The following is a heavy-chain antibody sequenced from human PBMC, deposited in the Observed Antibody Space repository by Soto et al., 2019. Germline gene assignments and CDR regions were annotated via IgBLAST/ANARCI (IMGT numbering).Heavy chain of an antibody. D-gene: IGHD3-22*01. Sequence: QVQLVESGGGVVQPGRSLRLSCAASGFTFSSYAMHWVRQAPGKGLEWVAVISYDGSNKYYADSVKGRFTISRDNSKNTLYLQMNSLRAEDTAVYYCARARITMIVVVPSIWGQGTMVTVSS. CDR2: ISYDGSNK. CDR1: GFTFSSYA. V-gene: IGHV3-30-3*01. CDR3: ARARITMIVVVPSI. J-gene: IGHJ3*02.